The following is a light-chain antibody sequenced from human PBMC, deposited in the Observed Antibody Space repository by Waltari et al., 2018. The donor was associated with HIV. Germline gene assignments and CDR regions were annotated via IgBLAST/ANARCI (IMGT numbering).Light chain of an antibody. Sequence: DIQMTQFPSSLSASVGARVTITCRASQNIVTYLNWYQQKPGKAPNLLIYAGFSLQSGVPSRFSGHRSGTDFTLTISSLQPEDFATYYCQQSYSVPNTFGQGTKVDIK. CDR2: AGF. CDR3: QQSYSVPNT. CDR1: QNIVTY. J-gene: IGKJ2*01. V-gene: IGKV1-39*01.